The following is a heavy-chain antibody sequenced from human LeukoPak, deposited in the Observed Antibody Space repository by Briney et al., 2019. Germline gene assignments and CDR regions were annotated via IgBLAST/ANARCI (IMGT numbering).Heavy chain of an antibody. V-gene: IGHV4-59*01. J-gene: IGHJ4*02. D-gene: IGHD6-19*01. CDR3: ARSIAVAGLVDY. CDR1: GGSISSYY. CDR2: IYYSGST. Sequence: PSETLSLTCTVSGGSISSYYWSWIRQPPGKGLEWIGYIYYSGSTNYNPSLKSRVTISVDTSKNQFSLKLSPVTAADTAVYYCARSIAVAGLVDYWGQGTLVTVSS.